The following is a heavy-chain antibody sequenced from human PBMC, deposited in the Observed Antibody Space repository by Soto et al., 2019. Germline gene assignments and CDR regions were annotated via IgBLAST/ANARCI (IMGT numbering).Heavy chain of an antibody. Sequence: SETLSLTCTVSGGSVSSGGYYWSWIRQHPGKGLEWIGYIYYSGNTFYNPSLKSRVTISVDTSKNQFSLKLSSVTAADTAVYYCARKKGYSYGPHYFDYWGQGTRVTVSS. J-gene: IGHJ4*02. V-gene: IGHV4-31*03. CDR3: ARKKGYSYGPHYFDY. CDR2: IYYSGNT. CDR1: GGSVSSGGYY. D-gene: IGHD5-18*01.